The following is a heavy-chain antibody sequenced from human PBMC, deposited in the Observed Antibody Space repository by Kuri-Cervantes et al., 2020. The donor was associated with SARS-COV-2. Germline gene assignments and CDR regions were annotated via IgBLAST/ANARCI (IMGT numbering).Heavy chain of an antibody. CDR1: GFTFSSYG. V-gene: IGHV3-33*01. J-gene: IGHJ6*02. D-gene: IGHD2-15*01. CDR3: ARDPGGDLLLQYYYGMDV. Sequence: GGSLRHSCAASGFTFSSYGMHWVRQAPGKGLEWVAVIWYDGSNKYYADSVKGRFTISRDNSKNTLYLQMNSLRAEDTAVYYCARDPGGDLLLQYYYGMDVWGQGTMVTVSS. CDR2: IWYDGSNK.